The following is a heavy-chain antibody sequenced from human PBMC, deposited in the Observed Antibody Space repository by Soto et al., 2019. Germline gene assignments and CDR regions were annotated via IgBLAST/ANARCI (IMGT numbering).Heavy chain of an antibody. J-gene: IGHJ4*02. Sequence: GGSLRLSCAASGFTFSSYGMHWVRQAPGKGLEWVAVISYGGSSKYYGDSVKGRFTISRDNSKNTLHLQMNSLRAEDTAVYYCARVPYCSSSSCYSYFDSWGQGTLVTVSS. V-gene: IGHV3-30*03. D-gene: IGHD2-2*01. CDR2: ISYGGSSK. CDR3: ARVPYCSSSSCYSYFDS. CDR1: GFTFSSYG.